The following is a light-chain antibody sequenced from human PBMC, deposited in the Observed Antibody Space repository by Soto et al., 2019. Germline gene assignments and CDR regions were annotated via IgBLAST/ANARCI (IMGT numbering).Light chain of an antibody. J-gene: IGKJ4*01. V-gene: IGKV3-11*01. Sequence: EIVLTQSPATLSLSPGERATLSCRASQSVSSYLAWYQQKPGQTPRLLIYDASNRATGIPVRFSGSGSGADFTLTISSLEPEDFAVYYCQQRGNWPSLTFGGGTKVEIK. CDR1: QSVSSY. CDR2: DAS. CDR3: QQRGNWPSLT.